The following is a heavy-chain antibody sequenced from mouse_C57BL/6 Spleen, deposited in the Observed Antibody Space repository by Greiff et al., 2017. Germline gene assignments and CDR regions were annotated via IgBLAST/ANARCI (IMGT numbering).Heavy chain of an antibody. D-gene: IGHD2-3*01. Sequence: QVQLKQSGPELVKPGASVKISCKASGYAFSSSWLNWVKQRPGKGLEWIGRIYPGDGDTNYNGKFKGKATLTAATASSTAYMQLSSLTSEDSAVYFGARGGDMMSNGPSYYAMDYWGQGTSVTVSS. CDR1: GYAFSSSW. CDR2: IYPGDGDT. CDR3: ARGGDMMSNGPSYYAMDY. J-gene: IGHJ4*01. V-gene: IGHV1-82*01.